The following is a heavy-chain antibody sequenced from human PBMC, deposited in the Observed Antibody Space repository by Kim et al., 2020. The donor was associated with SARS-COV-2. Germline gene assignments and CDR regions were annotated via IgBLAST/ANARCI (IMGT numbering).Heavy chain of an antibody. CDR1: GGSVSSGTYY. CDR3: ARAGGAYTRGGMDV. Sequence: SETLSLTCSVSGGSVSSGTYYWGWIRQAPGKGLEWIGSVFYSGATYYTPSLKSRVIIFADTSRNQFSLKLNSVIATDTGVYFCARAGGAYTRGGMDVWGQGTTVTVSS. J-gene: IGHJ6*02. CDR2: VFYSGAT. V-gene: IGHV4-39*01. D-gene: IGHD2-2*02.